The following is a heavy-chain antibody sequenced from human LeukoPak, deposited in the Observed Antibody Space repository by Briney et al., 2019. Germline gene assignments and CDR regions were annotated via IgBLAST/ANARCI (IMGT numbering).Heavy chain of an antibody. J-gene: IGHJ4*02. Sequence: SETLSLTCTVSSVSTSGAYWGWIRQPPGKGLEWIGYISFSGNTKYNASLKSRVSISVDTSKSQFSLKLSSVTAADTAMYYCAGGEGDHYNYVYFFHSWGQGTLVTVSS. CDR1: SVSTSGAY. CDR2: ISFSGNT. CDR3: AGGEGDHYNYVYFFHS. V-gene: IGHV4-59*13. D-gene: IGHD1-20*01.